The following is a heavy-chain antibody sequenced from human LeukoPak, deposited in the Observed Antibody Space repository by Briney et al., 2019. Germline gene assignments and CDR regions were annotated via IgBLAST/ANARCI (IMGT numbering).Heavy chain of an antibody. J-gene: IGHJ4*02. CDR2: IYYSGST. D-gene: IGHD1-26*01. V-gene: IGHV4-59*08. CDR3: ARHESGSYDFDYFDY. CDR1: GGSISSYY. Sequence: PSETLSLTCTVSGGSISSYYWSWIRQPPGKGLEWIGYIYYSGSTNYNPSLKSRVTISVDTSKNQFSLKLSSVTAADTAVYYCARHESGSYDFDYFDYSGQGTLVTVSS.